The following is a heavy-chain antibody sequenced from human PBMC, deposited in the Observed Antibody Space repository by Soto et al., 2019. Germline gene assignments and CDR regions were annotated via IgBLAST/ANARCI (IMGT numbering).Heavy chain of an antibody. J-gene: IGHJ4*02. Sequence: SETLSLTCTVSDDSITSGAYYWGLIRQPPGKGLEWIGTIQYRGSTYYNPSLKSRVTISVDTSKNQVSLQLTSVTAADTAVYYCARVLSGSCVDYWGRGTLVTVSS. CDR3: ARVLSGSCVDY. CDR1: DDSITSGAYY. V-gene: IGHV4-39*01. CDR2: IQYRGST. D-gene: IGHD1-26*01.